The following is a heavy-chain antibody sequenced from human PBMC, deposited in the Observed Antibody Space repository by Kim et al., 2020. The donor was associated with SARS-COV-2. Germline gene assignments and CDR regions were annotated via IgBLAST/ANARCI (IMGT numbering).Heavy chain of an antibody. CDR3: VKGGLLWFGELGGGY. CDR1: GFTFSSYA. CDR2: ISSNGGST. Sequence: GGSLRLSCSASGFTFSSYAMHWVRQAPGKGLEYVSAISSNGGSTYYADSVKGRFTISRDNSKNTLYLQMSSLRAEDTAVYYCVKGGLLWFGELGGGYWGQGTLVTVSS. V-gene: IGHV3-64D*09. J-gene: IGHJ4*02. D-gene: IGHD3-10*01.